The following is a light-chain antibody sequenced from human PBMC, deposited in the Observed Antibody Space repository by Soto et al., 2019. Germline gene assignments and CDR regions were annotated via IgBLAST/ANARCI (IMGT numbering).Light chain of an antibody. CDR1: QTVRNYY. J-gene: IGKJ4*01. CDR3: QQFSSYPLT. V-gene: IGKV3-20*01. Sequence: LLTQSPATLSLSLGERVTLTCRSSQTVRNYYLWCYQQTPGQAPRLLIYDACSRATGTPDRFSGGGSGTDFTLTISRLEPEDFAVYYCQQFSSYPLTFGGGTKVDIK. CDR2: DAC.